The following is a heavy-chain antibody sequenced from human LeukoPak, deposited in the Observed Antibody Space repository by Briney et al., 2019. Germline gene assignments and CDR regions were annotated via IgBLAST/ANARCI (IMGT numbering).Heavy chain of an antibody. J-gene: IGHJ4*02. D-gene: IGHD3-10*01. Sequence: KTSETLSLTCTVSGYSIGTGYCWGWIRQPPGKGLEWIASIFHSGKTFYNPSLKSRVTISVQTSENQFSLKLRSVTAADTAVYYCARVLDYYVSGTYGFDYWGQGTLVTVSS. V-gene: IGHV4-38-2*02. CDR2: IFHSGKT. CDR1: GYSIGTGYC. CDR3: ARVLDYYVSGTYGFDY.